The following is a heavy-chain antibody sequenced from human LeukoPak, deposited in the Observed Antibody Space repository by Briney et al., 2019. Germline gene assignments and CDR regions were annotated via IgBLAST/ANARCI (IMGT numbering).Heavy chain of an antibody. J-gene: IGHJ4*02. CDR1: GGYISSSSYY. CDR2: IYYSGST. D-gene: IGHD3-9*01. CDR3: ARRPIDDWLLLPKSRGYFDY. V-gene: IGHV4-39*01. Sequence: PSETLSLTCTVSGGYISSSSYYWGWIRQPPGKGLEWIGSIYYSGSTYYNPSLKSRVTISVDTSKNQFSLKLSSVTAADTAVYYCARRPIDDWLLLPKSRGYFDYWGQGTLVTVSS.